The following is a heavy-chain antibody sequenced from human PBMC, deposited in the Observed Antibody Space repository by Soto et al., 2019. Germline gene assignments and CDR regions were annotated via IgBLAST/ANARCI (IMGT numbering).Heavy chain of an antibody. Sequence: GGSLRLSCAASGFTFSSYGMHWVRQAPGKGLEWVAVISYDGSNKYYADSVKGRFTISSDSAKNTLYLQMNSLRAEDTAVYYCARDRIVITPWFDPWGKGTLVTVSS. J-gene: IGHJ5*02. CDR1: GFTFSSYG. V-gene: IGHV3-30*03. D-gene: IGHD3-22*01. CDR3: ARDRIVITPWFDP. CDR2: ISYDGSNK.